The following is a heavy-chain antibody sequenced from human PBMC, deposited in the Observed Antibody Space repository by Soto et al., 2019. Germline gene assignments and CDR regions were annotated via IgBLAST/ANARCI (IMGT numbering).Heavy chain of an antibody. CDR1: GFTFSSYW. D-gene: IGHD2-15*01. J-gene: IGHJ3*02. V-gene: IGHV3-7*01. CDR2: IKQDGSEK. CDR3: ARENPDCSGGSCYWNAFDI. Sequence: GGSLRLSCAASGFTFSSYWMRWVRQAPGKGLEWVANIKQDGSEKYYVDSKKGRSTISRDNSKNFLFLQMNSLRAEDTAVYYCARENPDCSGGSCYWNAFDIWGQGTMVTVSS.